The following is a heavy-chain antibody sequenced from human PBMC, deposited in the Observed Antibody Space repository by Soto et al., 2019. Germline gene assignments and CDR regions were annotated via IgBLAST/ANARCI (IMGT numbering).Heavy chain of an antibody. CDR3: AKYIAAAVTGPPMN. CDR1: GFTFISYA. D-gene: IGHD6-13*01. CDR2: ISGSGGST. V-gene: IGHV3-23*01. Sequence: GGSLRLSCAASGFTFISYAMSWVLQAPGKGLEWVSAISGSGGSTYYADSVKGRFTISRDNSKNTLYLQMNSLRAEDTAVYYCAKYIAAAVTGPPMNWGQGTLVPVSS. J-gene: IGHJ4*02.